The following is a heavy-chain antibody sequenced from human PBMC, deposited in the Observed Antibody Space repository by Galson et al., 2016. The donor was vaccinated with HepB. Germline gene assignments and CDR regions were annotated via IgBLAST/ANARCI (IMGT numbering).Heavy chain of an antibody. D-gene: IGHD6-19*01. CDR3: ARGSIYSSGWYESFDY. CDR2: VAPSGGSK. V-gene: IGHV1-46*01. Sequence: SVKVSCKASGYMFTGYYMHWVRQAPGQGFEWMAVVAPSGGSKSYAQNFEGRVTVTSDTSTSTVYMELRSLRSDDTAVYYCARGSIYSSGWYESFDYWGQGTLVTVS. CDR1: GYMFTGYY. J-gene: IGHJ4*02.